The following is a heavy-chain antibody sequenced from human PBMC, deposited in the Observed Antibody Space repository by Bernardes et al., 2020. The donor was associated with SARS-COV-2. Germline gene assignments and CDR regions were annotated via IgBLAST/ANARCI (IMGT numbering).Heavy chain of an antibody. V-gene: IGHV3-9*01. Sequence: SLRLSCAASGFTFGDYAMHWVRQTPGGGLEWVSAISWDSADIGYADSVKGRFTISRDNARNFLYLQMKSLRPEDTAFYYCAKSGKYYNGPGSYYSPYYFDYWGQGALVTVSS. CDR1: GFTFGDYA. CDR3: AKSGKYYNGPGSYYSPYYFDY. CDR2: ISWDSADI. D-gene: IGHD3-10*01. J-gene: IGHJ4*02.